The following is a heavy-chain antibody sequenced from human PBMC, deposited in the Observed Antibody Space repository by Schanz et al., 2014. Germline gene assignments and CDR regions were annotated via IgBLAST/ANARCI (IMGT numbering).Heavy chain of an antibody. CDR1: GYTFVSYS. CDR3: ARDGVDAAAGGNY. V-gene: IGHV1-46*03. J-gene: IGHJ4*02. Sequence: QVQLVQSGAEVKKPGSSMKVSCKASGYTFVSYSMHWVRQAPGQGLEWMGIINPSGGSTRYGQKFQGRITVTTDTSTSTVYLELSSLRSEDTAVYYCARDGVDAAAGGNYWGQGTLVTVSS. D-gene: IGHD6-13*01. CDR2: INPSGGST.